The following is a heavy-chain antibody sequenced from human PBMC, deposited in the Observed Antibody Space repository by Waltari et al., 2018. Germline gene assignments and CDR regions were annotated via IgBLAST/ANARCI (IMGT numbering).Heavy chain of an antibody. D-gene: IGHD3-9*01. J-gene: IGHJ4*02. CDR2: IYWNDDK. CDR3: AHLRYTAPFDY. CDR1: GFSLSTSGVG. Sequence: QITLKESGPTLVKPTQTLTLTCPFSGFSLSTSGVGVGWIRQPPGKALEWLALIYWNDDKRYSPSLKSRLTITKDTSKNQVVLTMTNMDPVDTATYYCAHLRYTAPFDYWGQGTLVTVSS. V-gene: IGHV2-5*01.